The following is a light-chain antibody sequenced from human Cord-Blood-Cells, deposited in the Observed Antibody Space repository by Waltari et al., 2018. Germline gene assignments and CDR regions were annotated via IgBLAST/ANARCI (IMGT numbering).Light chain of an antibody. CDR1: QSISSY. CDR2: AAS. V-gene: IGKV1-39*01. Sequence: DIQMTQSPSSLSASVGDRVTITCRASQSISSYLNWYQQKPGKAPKLLIYAASSLQSGVAERFSGSGYGTDFTLTISSLQPEDFATYYCQQSYSTPRTFGQGTKLEIK. J-gene: IGKJ2*01. CDR3: QQSYSTPRT.